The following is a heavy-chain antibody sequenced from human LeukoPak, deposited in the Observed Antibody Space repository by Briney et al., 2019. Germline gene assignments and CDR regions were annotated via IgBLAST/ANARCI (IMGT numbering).Heavy chain of an antibody. CDR1: GYTFSNYG. J-gene: IGHJ4*01. CDR2: ITAYNGNR. Sequence: ASVTVSCTPSGYTFSNYGISWVRQAPGQGLEWMGWITAYNGNRLYAQRFQGRITLTTDTSTSTSYMELRSLEYDDTAIYYCARDNDKVVDHWGQGTLVTVSS. V-gene: IGHV1-18*01. D-gene: IGHD1-1*01. CDR3: ARDNDKVVDH.